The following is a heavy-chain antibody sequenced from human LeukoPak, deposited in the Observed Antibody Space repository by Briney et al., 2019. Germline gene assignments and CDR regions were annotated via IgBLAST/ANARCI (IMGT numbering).Heavy chain of an antibody. CDR1: GFTFSSYA. V-gene: IGHV3-23*01. Sequence: GGSLRLSCTASGFTFSSYAMNWVRQGPGKGLEWVSSISGSGGSTHYADSVKGRFTISRDISKNTLYLQMNSLRAEDTAVYYCAKARPSGDDQDYWGQGTLVTVSS. J-gene: IGHJ4*02. D-gene: IGHD3-10*01. CDR2: ISGSGGST. CDR3: AKARPSGDDQDY.